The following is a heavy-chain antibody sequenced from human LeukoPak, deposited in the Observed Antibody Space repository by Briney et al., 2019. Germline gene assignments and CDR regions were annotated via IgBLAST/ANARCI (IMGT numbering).Heavy chain of an antibody. Sequence: GESLRLSCAASGFTFSSHAMSWVRQAPGKGLEWISGISGSAGISTYYADSVKGRFTISRDNAKGSLYLQMNNLRTEDTALYYCAKDKAQAYYASGSLVLWGQGTLVTVSS. CDR1: GFTFSSHA. J-gene: IGHJ4*02. D-gene: IGHD3-10*01. V-gene: IGHV3-23*01. CDR2: ISGSAGIST. CDR3: AKDKAQAYYASGSLVL.